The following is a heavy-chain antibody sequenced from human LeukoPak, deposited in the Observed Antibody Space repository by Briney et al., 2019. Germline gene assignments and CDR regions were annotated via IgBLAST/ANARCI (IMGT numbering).Heavy chain of an antibody. CDR1: GGSFSGYY. V-gene: IGHV4-34*01. D-gene: IGHD5-18*01. J-gene: IGHJ6*03. CDR2: INHSGST. Sequence: SETLSLTCAVYGGSFSGYYWSWIRQPPGKGLEWIGEINHSGSTNYNPSLKSRVTISVDTSKNQFSLKLSSVTAADTAVYYCAKQEGIQLWLPIYYYYMDVWGKGTTVTVSS. CDR3: AKQEGIQLWLPIYYYYMDV.